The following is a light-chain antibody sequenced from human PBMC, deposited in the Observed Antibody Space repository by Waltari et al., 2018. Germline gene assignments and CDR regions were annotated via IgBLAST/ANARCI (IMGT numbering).Light chain of an antibody. V-gene: IGKV3-11*01. Sequence: EIVLTQSPATLSLSPGERATLSCRASQSVSSSLAWYQQKPGQAPRLLISDASKRATGIPDRFSGSGSGTDFTLTIGGLEPEDFAVYYCQQRSDWPFTFGQGTKVEIK. CDR2: DAS. CDR1: QSVSSS. J-gene: IGKJ2*01. CDR3: QQRSDWPFT.